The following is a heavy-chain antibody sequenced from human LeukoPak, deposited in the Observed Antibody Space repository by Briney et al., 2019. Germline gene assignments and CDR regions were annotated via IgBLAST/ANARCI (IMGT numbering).Heavy chain of an antibody. CDR2: IAYEGTIR. J-gene: IGHJ4*02. V-gene: IGHV3-30*07. D-gene: IGHD3-9*01. CDR3: ARDSNYDISTGYYPSTVDY. Sequence: PGRSLRLSCAASGFLFSSSAIHWVRQAPGKGLEWVAGIAYEGTIRNYADSVRGRFIISRDDSKNTLYLQMNSLRAEDTAVYYCARDSNYDISTGYYPSTVDYWGQGTLVTVSS. CDR1: GFLFSSSA.